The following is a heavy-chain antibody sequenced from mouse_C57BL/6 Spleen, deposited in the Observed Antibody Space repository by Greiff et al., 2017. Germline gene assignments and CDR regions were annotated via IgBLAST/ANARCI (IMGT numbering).Heavy chain of an antibody. CDR3: AIEGLWDYDYAMGY. Sequence: QVQLKQPGAELVKPGASVKLSCKASGYTFTSYWMHWVKQRPGRGLEWIGRIDPNSGGTKYNEKFKSKATLTVDKPSSTAYMQLSSLTSEDSAVYYCAIEGLWDYDYAMGYWGQGASVTVSS. D-gene: IGHD2-4*01. V-gene: IGHV1-72*01. CDR2: IDPNSGGT. J-gene: IGHJ4*01. CDR1: GYTFTSYW.